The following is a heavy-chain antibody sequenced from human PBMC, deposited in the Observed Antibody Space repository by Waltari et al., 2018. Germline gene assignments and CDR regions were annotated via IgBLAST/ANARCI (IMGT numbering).Heavy chain of an antibody. D-gene: IGHD2-15*01. J-gene: IGHJ4*02. CDR3: ARARWLDY. Sequence: EVQLVESGGGLAQPGGSLRLSCAASGFPFSSYWMYWVRQAPGTGLMGVSQINSDGSRPNDADSVRGRFTISRDNAKDTLYLQMNSLRVEDTGVYYCARARWLDYWGQGTLVTVSS. CDR1: GFPFSSYW. V-gene: IGHV3-74*01. CDR2: INSDGSRP.